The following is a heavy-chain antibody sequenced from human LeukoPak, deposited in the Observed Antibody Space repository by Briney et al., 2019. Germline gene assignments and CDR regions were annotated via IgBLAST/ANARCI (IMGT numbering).Heavy chain of an antibody. Sequence: ASVKVSCKASGGTFSSYAISWVRQAPGQGLEWMGGIIPIFGTANYAQKFQGRVTITADESTSTAYMELSSLRSEDTAVYYCARSGTYCSSTSCPKGATTQYYYYGMDVWGQGTTVTVSS. V-gene: IGHV1-69*13. CDR2: IIPIFGTA. D-gene: IGHD2-2*01. J-gene: IGHJ6*02. CDR3: ARSGTYCSSTSCPKGATTQYYYYGMDV. CDR1: GGTFSSYA.